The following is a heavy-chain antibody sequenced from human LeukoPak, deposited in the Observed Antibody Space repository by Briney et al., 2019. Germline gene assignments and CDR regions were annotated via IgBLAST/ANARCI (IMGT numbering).Heavy chain of an antibody. V-gene: IGHV1-8*01. CDR1: GYTFTSYD. CDR3: ARGGRHSSSRGYYYYYYMDV. Sequence: ASVKVSCKASGYTFTSYDINWVRQATGQGLEWMGWMNPNSGNTGYAQKFQGRVTMTRNTSISTAYMELSSLRSEDTAVYYCARGGRHSSSRGYYYYYYMDVWGKGTTVTVSS. D-gene: IGHD6-6*01. J-gene: IGHJ6*03. CDR2: MNPNSGNT.